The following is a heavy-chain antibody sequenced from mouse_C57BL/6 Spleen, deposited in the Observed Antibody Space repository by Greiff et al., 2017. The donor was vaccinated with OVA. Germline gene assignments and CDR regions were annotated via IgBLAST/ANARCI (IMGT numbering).Heavy chain of an antibody. Sequence: QVQLQQPGAELVKPGASVKVSCKASGYTFTSYWMHWVKQRPGQGLEWIGRIHPSDSDTNYNQQFKGKATLTVDKSSSTAYMQRSSLTSEDSAVYYCAIESGMIYYGNYGYFDYWGQGTTLTVSS. V-gene: IGHV1-74*01. J-gene: IGHJ2*01. D-gene: IGHD2-1*01. CDR1: GYTFTSYW. CDR2: IHPSDSDT. CDR3: AIESGMIYYGNYGYFDY.